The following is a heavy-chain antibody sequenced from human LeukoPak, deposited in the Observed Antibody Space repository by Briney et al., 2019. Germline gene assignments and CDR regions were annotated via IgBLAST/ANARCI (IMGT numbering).Heavy chain of an antibody. Sequence: PGGSLRLSCAAFGFTFSSNSWNWVRQAQGKGLEWVSSISSSSSYIYYADSVKGRFTISRDNAKNSLYLQMNSLRAEDTAVYYCARGIAVAGSDYWGQGTLVTVSS. CDR3: ARGIAVAGSDY. CDR1: GFTFSSNS. CDR2: ISSSSSYI. V-gene: IGHV3-21*01. D-gene: IGHD6-19*01. J-gene: IGHJ4*02.